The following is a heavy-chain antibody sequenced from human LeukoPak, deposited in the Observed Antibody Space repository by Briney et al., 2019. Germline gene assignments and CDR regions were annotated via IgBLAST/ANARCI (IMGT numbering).Heavy chain of an antibody. D-gene: IGHD3-22*01. J-gene: IGHJ6*02. CDR1: GFTFSSYG. V-gene: IGHV3-30*18. CDR3: AKGDGYYFEYYHYYYGMDV. CDR2: ISYDGSNK. Sequence: GGSLRLSCAASGFTFSSYGMHWVRQAPGKGLEWVAVISYDGSNKYYADSVKGRFTISRDNSKNTLYLQMNSLRAEDTAVYYCAKGDGYYFEYYHYYYGMDVWGQGTTVTVSS.